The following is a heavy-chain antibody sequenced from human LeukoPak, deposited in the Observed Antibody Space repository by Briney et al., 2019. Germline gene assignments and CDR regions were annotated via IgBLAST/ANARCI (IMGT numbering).Heavy chain of an antibody. CDR1: GFTFSNSA. V-gene: IGHV3-30*01. D-gene: IGHD3-10*01. CDR2: ISSGGTYE. J-gene: IGHJ4*02. CDR3: ARDSTYYYDSGSSGPHYFDN. Sequence: PGGSLRLSCAASGFTFSNSAMSWVRQAPGKGLEWVSLISSGGTYEYYADSVKGRFTISRDNSKNTLYLQLNSLRAEDTAVYYCARDSTYYYDSGSSGPHYFDNWGQGTLVTVSS.